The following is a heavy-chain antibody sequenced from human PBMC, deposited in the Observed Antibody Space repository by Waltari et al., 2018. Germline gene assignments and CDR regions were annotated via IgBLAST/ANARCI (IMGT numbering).Heavy chain of an antibody. Sequence: EVQLVQSGAEVKKPGESLKISCKGSGYSFTSYWIGWVRQMPGKGLEWMGIICPGNSENRYSPSFQGQVTISADKSISTAYLQLSSLKASDTAMYYCARRYYYDSSGYYYGYWGQGTLVTVSS. J-gene: IGHJ4*02. CDR2: ICPGNSEN. D-gene: IGHD3-22*01. CDR3: ARRYYYDSSGYYYGY. CDR1: GYSFTSYW. V-gene: IGHV5-51*01.